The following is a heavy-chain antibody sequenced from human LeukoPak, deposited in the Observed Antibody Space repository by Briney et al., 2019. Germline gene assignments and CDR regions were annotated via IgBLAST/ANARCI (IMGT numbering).Heavy chain of an antibody. CDR1: GGSISSGSYY. D-gene: IGHD6-13*01. CDR3: ARDRGIAAAGLFDY. Sequence: SETLSLTCTVSGGSISSGSYYWSWIRQPAGKGLEWIGRIYTSGSTNYNPSLKSRVTISVDTSKNQFSLKLSSVTAADTAVYYCARDRGIAAAGLFDYWGQGTLVTVSS. CDR2: IYTSGST. V-gene: IGHV4-61*02. J-gene: IGHJ4*02.